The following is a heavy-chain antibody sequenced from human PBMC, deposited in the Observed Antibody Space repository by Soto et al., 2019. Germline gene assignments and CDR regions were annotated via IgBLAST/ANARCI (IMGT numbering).Heavy chain of an antibody. J-gene: IGHJ3*02. CDR2: INAGNGNT. CDR3: VRHVVRDYQEQDYDFWSGYYKPDAFDI. CDR1: GYTFTSYA. Sequence: GASVKVSCKASGYTFTSYAMHWVRQAPGQRLEWMGWINAGNGNTKYSQKFQGRVTITRDTSASTAYMELSSLRSEDTAVYYCVRHVVRDYQEQDYDFWSGYYKPDAFDIWGQGTMVTVSS. V-gene: IGHV1-3*01. D-gene: IGHD3-3*01.